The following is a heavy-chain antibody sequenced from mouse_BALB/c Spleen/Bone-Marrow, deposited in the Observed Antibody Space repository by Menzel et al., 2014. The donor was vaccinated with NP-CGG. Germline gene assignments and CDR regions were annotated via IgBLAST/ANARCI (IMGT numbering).Heavy chain of an antibody. CDR2: ISNLAYSI. V-gene: IGHV5-15*02. D-gene: IGHD1-1*01. J-gene: IGHJ1*01. CDR3: ARDQVYYYGSSYGYFDV. CDR1: GFTFSDYG. Sequence: EVKLMESGGGLVQPGGSRKLSCAASGFTFSDYGMAWVRQAPGKGPEWVAFISNLAYSIYYADTVTGRFTISRENAKNTRYLEMSRLRSEDTAMYYCARDQVYYYGSSYGYFDVWGAGTTVTVSS.